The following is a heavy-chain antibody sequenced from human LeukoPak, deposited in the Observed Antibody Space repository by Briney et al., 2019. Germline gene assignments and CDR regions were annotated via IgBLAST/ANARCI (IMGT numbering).Heavy chain of an antibody. V-gene: IGHV3-23*01. CDR2: ISGSGGST. J-gene: IGHJ4*02. Sequence: GGSLRLSCAASGFTFDDYAMQWVRQAPGKGLEWVSAISGSGGSTYYADSVKGRFTISRDNSKNTLYLQMNSLRAEDTAVYYCAKDGRIAVAGTVFDYWGQGTLVTVSS. CDR1: GFTFDDYA. CDR3: AKDGRIAVAGTVFDY. D-gene: IGHD6-19*01.